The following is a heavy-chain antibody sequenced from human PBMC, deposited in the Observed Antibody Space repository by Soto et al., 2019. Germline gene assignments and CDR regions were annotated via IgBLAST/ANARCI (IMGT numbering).Heavy chain of an antibody. D-gene: IGHD6-13*01. CDR3: AKGSSSSWYSNPNYYYYYGMDV. CDR1: GFTFSSYG. Sequence: GGSLRLSCAASGFTFSSYGMHWVRQAPGKGLEWVAVISYDGSNKYYADSVKGRFTISRDNSKNTLYLQMNSLRAEDTAVYYCAKGSSSSWYSNPNYYYYYGMDVWGQGTTVTVSS. V-gene: IGHV3-30*18. J-gene: IGHJ6*02. CDR2: ISYDGSNK.